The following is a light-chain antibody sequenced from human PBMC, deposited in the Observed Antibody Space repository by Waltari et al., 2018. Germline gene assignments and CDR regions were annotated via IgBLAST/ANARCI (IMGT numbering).Light chain of an antibody. J-gene: IGKJ2*01. V-gene: IGKV3-11*01. CDR1: QSVGSY. CDR3: QQRNIWPNT. Sequence: EIVLTQYPATLSLSPGERATLSCRASQSVGSYLAWYQQKPGQVPRLLIYDASSRATGVPARFSGSGSGTEFTLTISSLEPEDFAVYYCQQRNIWPNTFGQGTKLEIK. CDR2: DAS.